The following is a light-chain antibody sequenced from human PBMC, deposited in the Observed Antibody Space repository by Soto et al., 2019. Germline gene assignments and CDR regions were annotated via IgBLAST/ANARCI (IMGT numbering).Light chain of an antibody. CDR2: DVS. J-gene: IGLJ2*01. CDR3: SSYTSSSPYVV. CDR1: GSDVGGYNY. Sequence: QSALTQPASVSGSHGQSITISCTGTGSDVGGYNYVSWYQQHPGKAPKLMIYDVSNRPSGVSNRFSGSKSGNTASLTISGLQAEDEADYYCSSYTSSSPYVVFGGGIKLTVL. V-gene: IGLV2-14*01.